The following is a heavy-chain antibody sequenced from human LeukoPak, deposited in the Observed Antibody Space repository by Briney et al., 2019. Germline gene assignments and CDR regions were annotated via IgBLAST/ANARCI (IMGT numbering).Heavy chain of an antibody. V-gene: IGHV4-38-2*02. CDR1: GYSISSGYY. CDR3: ARGSDTRGFDY. J-gene: IGHJ4*02. D-gene: IGHD3-10*01. Sequence: PSETLSLTCTVSGYSISSGYYWGWIRQPPGRGLEWIGSIYHSGSTYYNPSLKSRVTISVDTSKNQFSLKLSSVTAADTAVYYCARGSDTRGFDYWGQGTLVTVSS. CDR2: IYHSGST.